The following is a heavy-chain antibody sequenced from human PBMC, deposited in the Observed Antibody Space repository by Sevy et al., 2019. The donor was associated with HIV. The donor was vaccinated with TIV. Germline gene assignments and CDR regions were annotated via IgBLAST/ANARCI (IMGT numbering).Heavy chain of an antibody. V-gene: IGHV1-18*01. CDR1: GYTFTSYG. CDR2: ISAYNGNT. D-gene: IGHD6-19*01. Sequence: ASVKVSCKASGYTFTSYGISWVRQAPGQGLEWMGWISAYNGNTNYAQKLQGRVTMTTDTSTSTAYMELRSLRSDDTAVYYCAGISPPPYSSGRYYFDYWGQGTLVTVSS. J-gene: IGHJ4*02. CDR3: AGISPPPYSSGRYYFDY.